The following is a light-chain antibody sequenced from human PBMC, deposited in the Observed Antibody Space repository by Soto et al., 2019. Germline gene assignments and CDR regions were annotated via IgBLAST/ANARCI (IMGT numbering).Light chain of an antibody. CDR2: GAS. Sequence: IVLTQSPGTLSLSPGERATLSCRASQSVCSSYLAWYQQKPGQAPRLLIYGASSRATGIPDRFSGSGSGTDFTLTISRLEPGDFAVYYCQQYVTSPPGTFRQGTKVEIK. CDR3: QQYVTSPPGT. CDR1: QSVCSSY. J-gene: IGKJ1*01. V-gene: IGKV3-20*01.